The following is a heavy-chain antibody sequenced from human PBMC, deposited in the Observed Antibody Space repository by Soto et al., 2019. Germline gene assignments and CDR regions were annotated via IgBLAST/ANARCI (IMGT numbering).Heavy chain of an antibody. CDR2: KYYSGIS. D-gene: IGHD1-26*01. V-gene: IGHV4-61*01. Sequence: QVQLQESGPGLPKPSETLTLTCTVTRGSVSSQTHFWTWIRQPPGKGLEWIGYKYYSGISNYNPSLQSRVTISVDTSKNQFSLRLTSVTAADTADYYCVREDMSGTYYFDAWGQGALVTVSS. CDR3: VREDMSGTYYFDA. CDR1: RGSVSSQTHF. J-gene: IGHJ4*02.